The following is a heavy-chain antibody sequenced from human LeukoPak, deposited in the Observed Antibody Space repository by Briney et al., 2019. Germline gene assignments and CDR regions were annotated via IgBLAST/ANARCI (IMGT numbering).Heavy chain of an antibody. CDR3: ARDYASEYMDV. J-gene: IGHJ6*03. V-gene: IGHV3-11*04. CDR2: ISSGGDIM. D-gene: IGHD3-16*01. Sequence: GGSLRLSCAASGLRFSDYYVSWIRQAPGKGLQWVPYISSGGDIMHYADSVKGRFTSSRDNAKNSLFLQMDSLRVEDTAVYYCARDYASEYMDVWGKGTTVTVSS. CDR1: GLRFSDYY.